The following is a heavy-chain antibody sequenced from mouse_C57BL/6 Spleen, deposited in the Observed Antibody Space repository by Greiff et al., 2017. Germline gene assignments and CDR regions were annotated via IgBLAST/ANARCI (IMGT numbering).Heavy chain of an antibody. D-gene: IGHD1-1*01. Sequence: DVQLVESGGGLVKPGGSLKLSCAASGFTFSSYAMSWVRQTPEKRLEWVATISDGGSYTYYPDNVKGRFTISRDNATNTLYLQMRHLKSEDTARYYWARRQTTVVARDAMDYWGQGTTVTVSS. V-gene: IGHV5-4*01. CDR2: ISDGGSYT. J-gene: IGHJ4*01. CDR1: GFTFSSYA. CDR3: ARRQTTVVARDAMDY.